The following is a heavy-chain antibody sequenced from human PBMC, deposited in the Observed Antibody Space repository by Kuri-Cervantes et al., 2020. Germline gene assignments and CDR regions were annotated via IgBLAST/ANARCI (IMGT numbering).Heavy chain of an antibody. J-gene: IGHJ4*02. CDR3: AKGVYSSSFLHKVH. CDR2: IRSKAYGGTT. Sequence: GGSLRLSCTASGFMFGDYAMSWVRQAPGKGLEWVGFIRSKAYGGTTEYAASVKGRFTISRDDSESIAYLQMNSLRAEDTAVYYCAKGVYSSSFLHKVHWGQGTLVTVSS. D-gene: IGHD6-13*01. V-gene: IGHV3-49*04. CDR1: GFMFGDYA.